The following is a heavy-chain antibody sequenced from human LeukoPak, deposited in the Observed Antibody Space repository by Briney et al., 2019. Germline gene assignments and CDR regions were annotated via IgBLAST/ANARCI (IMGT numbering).Heavy chain of an antibody. J-gene: IGHJ4*02. CDR3: ARGGGSSGSFDY. Sequence: SETLSLTCAVYGGSFSGYYWSWIRQPPGEGLEWIGEINHSGSTKYNPSLKSRVTISVDTSKNQFSLKLSSVTAADTAVYYCARGGGSSGSFDYWGQGTLVTVSS. V-gene: IGHV4-34*01. CDR1: GGSFSGYY. D-gene: IGHD3-22*01. CDR2: INHSGST.